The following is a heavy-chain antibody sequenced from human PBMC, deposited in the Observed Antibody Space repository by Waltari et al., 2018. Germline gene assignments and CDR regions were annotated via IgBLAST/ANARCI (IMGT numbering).Heavy chain of an antibody. J-gene: IGHJ6*03. V-gene: IGHV1-3*01. CDR1: GYTFTSYA. CDR2: INAGNGNT. Sequence: QVQLVQSGAEVKKPGASVKVSCKASGYTFTSYAMHWVRQAPGQRLEWMGWINAGNGNTKYSQKFQGRVTVTRDTSASTAYMELSSLRSEDTAVYYCARGVGDYVRYYYYYMDVWGKGTTVIVSS. CDR3: ARGVGDYVRYYYYYMDV. D-gene: IGHD4-17*01.